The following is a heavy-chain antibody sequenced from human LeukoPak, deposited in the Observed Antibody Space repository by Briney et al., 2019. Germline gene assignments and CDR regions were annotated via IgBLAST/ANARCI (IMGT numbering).Heavy chain of an antibody. CDR3: ARAPFDHSSGYCAFDS. Sequence: GGSLRLSCAASGFYFSHYSMNWVRQAPGKGLEWVSSISVTSSYIYYADSLKGRFTISRDNTKNSLFLQMNSLRAEDTAVYYCARAPFDHSSGYCAFDSWGQGTLVTVSS. J-gene: IGHJ4*02. CDR2: ISVTSSYI. CDR1: GFYFSHYS. V-gene: IGHV3-21*01. D-gene: IGHD3-22*01.